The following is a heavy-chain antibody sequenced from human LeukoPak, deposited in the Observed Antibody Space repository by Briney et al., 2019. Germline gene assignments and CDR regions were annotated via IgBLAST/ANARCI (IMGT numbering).Heavy chain of an antibody. CDR1: GCSISNTSYH. Sequence: SETLSLTCTVSGCSISNTSYHWGWIRQPPGKGREWIGSIYYSGSTSYNPSLRSRVTISVDTSKDQFSLKLSSVAAADTAVYYCARTQYSTSPEGYYYYYMDVWGKGTTLTVSS. CDR2: IYYSGST. D-gene: IGHD6-6*01. J-gene: IGHJ6*03. CDR3: ARTQYSTSPEGYYYYYMDV. V-gene: IGHV4-39*01.